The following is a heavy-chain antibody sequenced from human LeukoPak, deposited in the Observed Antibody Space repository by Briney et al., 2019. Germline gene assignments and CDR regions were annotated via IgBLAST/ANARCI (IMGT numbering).Heavy chain of an antibody. D-gene: IGHD2-2*01. Sequence: SETLSLTCTVSGGSISSSSYYWGWIRQPPGKGLEWIGYIYYSGSTNYNPSLKSRVTISVDTSKNQFSLRLSSVTAADTAVYYCARSSRSWSTFDNWGQGTLVTVSS. V-gene: IGHV4-61*05. CDR1: GGSISSSSYY. CDR3: ARSSRSWSTFDN. J-gene: IGHJ4*02. CDR2: IYYSGST.